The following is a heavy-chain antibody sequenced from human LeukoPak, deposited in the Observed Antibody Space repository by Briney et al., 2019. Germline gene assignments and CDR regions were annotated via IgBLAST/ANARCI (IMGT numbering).Heavy chain of an antibody. D-gene: IGHD4-11*01. CDR3: ARDGYDYSNWGYFDY. V-gene: IGHV3-30*03. J-gene: IGHJ4*02. Sequence: GGSLRLSCAASGFTFDDYGMSWVRQAPGKGLEWVAVISYDGSNKYYADPVKGRFTISRDNSKNTLYVQMNSLRAEDTAVYYCARDGYDYSNWGYFDYWGQGTLVTVSS. CDR2: ISYDGSNK. CDR1: GFTFDDYG.